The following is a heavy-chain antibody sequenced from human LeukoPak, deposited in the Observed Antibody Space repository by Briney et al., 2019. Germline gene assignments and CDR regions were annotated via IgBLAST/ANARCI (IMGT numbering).Heavy chain of an antibody. D-gene: IGHD6-13*01. CDR1: GFTFSSYW. Sequence: GGSLRLSCAASGFTFSSYWMSWVRQVPGKGLEWVANIKYDGSEKDYVDSVKGRFTISRDNAKNSLYLQMNSLGAEDTAVYYCARDIEAAGLFFDYWGQGTLVTVSS. J-gene: IGHJ4*02. CDR3: ARDIEAAGLFFDY. CDR2: IKYDGSEK. V-gene: IGHV3-7*01.